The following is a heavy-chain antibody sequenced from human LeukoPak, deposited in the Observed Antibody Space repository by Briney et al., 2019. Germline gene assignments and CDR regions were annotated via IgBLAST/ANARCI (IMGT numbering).Heavy chain of an antibody. D-gene: IGHD1-26*01. CDR3: ARAVGGTFDY. CDR2: IYYSGST. Sequence: SETLSLTCTVSGGSISSYYWSWIRQPPGKGLEWIGYIYYSGSTNYNPSLKSRVTISVDTSKNQFSLKLNSVTAADTAVYYCARAVGGTFDYWGQGTLVTVSS. J-gene: IGHJ4*02. CDR1: GGSISSYY. V-gene: IGHV4-59*08.